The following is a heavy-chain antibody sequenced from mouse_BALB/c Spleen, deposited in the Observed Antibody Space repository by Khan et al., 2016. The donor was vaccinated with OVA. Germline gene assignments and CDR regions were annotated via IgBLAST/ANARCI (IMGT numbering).Heavy chain of an antibody. Sequence: VQLQQSGPELVKPGASVKMSCKASGYTFTAYVMQWVKQKPGQGLEWIGYIYPFNDATKYNEKFKGKATLTSDKSSSTAYMELSSLTSDDSAVYFCAKSEGYDGWFAYWGQGTLVTVSA. J-gene: IGHJ3*01. CDR1: GYTFTAYV. CDR2: IYPFNDAT. D-gene: IGHD2-3*01. V-gene: IGHV1S136*01. CDR3: AKSEGYDGWFAY.